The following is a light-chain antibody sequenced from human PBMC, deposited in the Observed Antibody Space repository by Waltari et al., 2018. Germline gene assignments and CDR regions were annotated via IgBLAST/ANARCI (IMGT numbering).Light chain of an antibody. CDR3: SSYTTSSAPGV. CDR2: EVS. Sequence: QSALTQPASVSGSPGQSITISCSGTDSDVGSYDFSAWYQQHPGKAPHLIIYEVSNRPSGISNLFSASKSGNTASLTISGLQAEDEADYYCSSYTTSSAPGVFGTGTRVTVL. CDR1: DSDVGSYDF. J-gene: IGLJ1*01. V-gene: IGLV2-14*01.